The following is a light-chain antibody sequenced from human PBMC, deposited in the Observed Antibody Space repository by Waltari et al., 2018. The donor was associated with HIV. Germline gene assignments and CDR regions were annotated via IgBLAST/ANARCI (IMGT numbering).Light chain of an antibody. V-gene: IGLV1-51*01. CDR2: DNI. CDR1: SSNIGTDF. CDR3: GTWDKTLSVGV. Sequence: QFVLTQPPSVSAAPGQKVNISCSGSSSNIGTDFVSWYQVLPGAAPKLLIYDNIKRPSDTPERFSGSKSGTSAALAITGLQTGDEADYYCGTWDKTLSVGVFGGGTKLTVL. J-gene: IGLJ3*02.